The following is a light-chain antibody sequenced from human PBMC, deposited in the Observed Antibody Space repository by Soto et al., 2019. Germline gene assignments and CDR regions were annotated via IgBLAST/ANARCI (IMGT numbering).Light chain of an antibody. J-gene: IGKJ4*01. CDR2: DAS. V-gene: IGKV1-33*01. CDR1: QDISNY. CDR3: QQCETPLLT. Sequence: DIQMTQSPSSLSASVGDRVTITCQASQDISNYLNWYQQKPGKAPKLLIYDASNLETGVPSRFSGSVSGTDFTFTISGLQPEDTATYYCQQCETPLLTFGGGTKLEIK.